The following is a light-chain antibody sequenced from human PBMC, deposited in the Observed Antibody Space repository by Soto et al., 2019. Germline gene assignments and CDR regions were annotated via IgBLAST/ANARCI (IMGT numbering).Light chain of an antibody. J-gene: IGLJ1*01. Sequence: QSVLTQPPSVSGAPGQRVTISCTGSSSNIGAGYDVQWYQQLPGTAPKLLMYGNTNRPSGVPDRFSGSKSGTSASLAITGLQAEDEADYYCQSYDSSLNALYVFGTGTKVTVL. V-gene: IGLV1-40*01. CDR2: GNT. CDR3: QSYDSSLNALYV. CDR1: SSNIGAGYD.